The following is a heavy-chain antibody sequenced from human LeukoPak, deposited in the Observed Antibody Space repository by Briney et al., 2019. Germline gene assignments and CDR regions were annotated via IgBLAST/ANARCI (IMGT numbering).Heavy chain of an antibody. CDR2: IYYSGPA. CDR3: ARDAILYGMDV. V-gene: IGHV4-31*03. D-gene: IGHD2-2*01. J-gene: IGHJ6*02. Sequence: SKTLSLTCTVSGGSISRGGYYWSWVRQHPGKGLEWIGCIYYSGPAYYNPSLKSRVTISVDTSNNQFSLKLSSVTAADTAVYYCARDAILYGMDVWGQGTTVTVSS. CDR1: GGSISRGGYY.